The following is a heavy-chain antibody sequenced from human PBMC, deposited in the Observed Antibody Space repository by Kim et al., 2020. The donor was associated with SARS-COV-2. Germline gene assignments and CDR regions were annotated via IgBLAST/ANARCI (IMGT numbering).Heavy chain of an antibody. J-gene: IGHJ6*02. Sequence: ASVKVSCKASGYTFTSYAMHWVRQAPGQRLEWMGWINAGNGNTKYSQKFQGRVTITRDTSASTAYMELSSLRSEDTAVYYCARVSVVVPAARVMDVWGQGTTVTVSS. CDR3: ARVSVVVPAARVMDV. V-gene: IGHV1-3*01. CDR1: GYTFTSYA. CDR2: INAGNGNT. D-gene: IGHD2-2*01.